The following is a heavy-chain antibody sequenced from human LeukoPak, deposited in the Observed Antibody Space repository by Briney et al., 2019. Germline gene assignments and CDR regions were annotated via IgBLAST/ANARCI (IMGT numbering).Heavy chain of an antibody. CDR3: ARTYYDFWSGYYQSAWFDP. CDR2: IYTSGST. J-gene: IGHJ5*02. Sequence: SETLSLTCTVSGGSISSSGYYWGWLRQPPGKGLEWIGRIYTSGSTNYNPSLKSRVTISVDTSKNQFSLKLSSVTAADTAVYYCARTYYDFWSGYYQSAWFDPWGQGTLVTVSS. CDR1: GGSISSSGYY. D-gene: IGHD3-3*01. V-gene: IGHV4-61*02.